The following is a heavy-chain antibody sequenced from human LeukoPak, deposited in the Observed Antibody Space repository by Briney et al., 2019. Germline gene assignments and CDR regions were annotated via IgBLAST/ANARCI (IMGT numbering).Heavy chain of an antibody. CDR2: TYNSGSS. Sequence: SETLSLTCTASGGSISSYYWSWIRQPPGKGLEWIGYTYNSGSSSYSPSFMSRVTISTDTPRNQFFLRLTSVTAADTAVYYCAGYYGSGQWDNWGQGTLVTVSS. CDR3: AGYYGSGQWDN. CDR1: GGSISSYY. J-gene: IGHJ4*02. D-gene: IGHD3-10*01. V-gene: IGHV4-59*12.